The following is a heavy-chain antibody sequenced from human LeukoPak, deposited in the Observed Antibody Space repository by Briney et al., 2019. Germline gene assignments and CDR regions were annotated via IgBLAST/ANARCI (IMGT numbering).Heavy chain of an antibody. J-gene: IGHJ3*02. Sequence: GGSLRLSCAASGFTFSSYAMHWVRQAPGKGLEWVAVISYDGSNKYYADSVKGRFTISRDNSKNTLYLQMNSLRAEDTAVYYCARDEVDCSSTSCYGAYDAFDIWGQGTMVTVSS. D-gene: IGHD2-2*01. V-gene: IGHV3-30-3*01. CDR1: GFTFSSYA. CDR3: ARDEVDCSSTSCYGAYDAFDI. CDR2: ISYDGSNK.